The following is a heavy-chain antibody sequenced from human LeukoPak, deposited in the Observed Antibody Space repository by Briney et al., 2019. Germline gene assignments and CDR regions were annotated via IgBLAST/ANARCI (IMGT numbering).Heavy chain of an antibody. CDR1: GFTFSSYG. CDR2: ISYDGSHK. CDR3: AKEPGETSLFVVDY. D-gene: IGHD3-10*01. J-gene: IGHJ4*02. V-gene: IGHV3-30*18. Sequence: GRSLRLSCAASGFTFSSYGVHWVRQAPGKGLEWVAVISYDGSHKYYADSVKGRFTISRDNSKNTLYLQMNSLRAEDTAVYYCAKEPGETSLFVVDYWGQGTLVTVPS.